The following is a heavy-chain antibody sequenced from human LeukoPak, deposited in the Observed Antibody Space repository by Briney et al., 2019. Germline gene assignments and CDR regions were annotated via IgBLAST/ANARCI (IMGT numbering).Heavy chain of an antibody. V-gene: IGHV3-49*04. CDR3: TRVLLWFGEFSAFDY. D-gene: IGHD3-10*01. Sequence: GGSLRLSCTASGFTFGDYALTWVRQAPGKGLEWIGFIRSQVYGGTTEYAASVKDRFTISRDDSKSIAYLQMNSLKTEDTAVYCCTRVLLWFGEFSAFDYWGQGALVTVSS. J-gene: IGHJ4*02. CDR2: IRSQVYGGTT. CDR1: GFTFGDYA.